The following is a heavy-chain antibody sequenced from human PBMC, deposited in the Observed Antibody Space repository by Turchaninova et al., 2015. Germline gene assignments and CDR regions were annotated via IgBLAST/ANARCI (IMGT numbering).Heavy chain of an antibody. CDR2: ISWDGDST. D-gene: IGHD5/OR15-5a*01. Sequence: EVQLVESGGVVVQPGGSLRLSCAASGFTFDDFAMHWVRQAPGKGLEWVFLISWDGDSTYNADSVRGRFTISRYNSKNSLYLQMNSLRPEDTALYYCARDKGVSTKYYFNYWGQGTLVTVSS. CDR1: GFTFDDFA. V-gene: IGHV3-43D*04. CDR3: ARDKGVSTKYYFNY. J-gene: IGHJ4*02.